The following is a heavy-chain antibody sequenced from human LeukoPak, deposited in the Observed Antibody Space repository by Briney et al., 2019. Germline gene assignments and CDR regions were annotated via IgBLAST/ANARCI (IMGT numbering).Heavy chain of an antibody. CDR2: LYPTGNT. D-gene: IGHD3-10*01. V-gene: IGHV4-4*07. J-gene: IGHJ4*02. CDR3: VGEIEHFGIDY. CDR1: GAALSSYY. Sequence: SETLSLTCTVSGAALSSYYWSWIRQSAGKGLEWIGRLYPTGNTKYNPSLGSRVTVSADTSKNQFSLRLSSVAAADTAFYYCVGEIEHFGIDYWGQGALGSVSS.